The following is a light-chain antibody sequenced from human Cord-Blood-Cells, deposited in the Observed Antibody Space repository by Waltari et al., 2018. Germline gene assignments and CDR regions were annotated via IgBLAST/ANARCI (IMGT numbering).Light chain of an antibody. CDR2: EVS. CDR1: SSDVGGYNY. Sequence: QSALTQPASVSGSPGQSITISCTGTSSDVGGYNYASWYQQHPGKAPKLMIYEVSNRPSGVSNRFSGSKSDNTASLTISGLQAEDEADYYCSSYTSSSTYVFGTGTKVTVL. J-gene: IGLJ1*01. CDR3: SSYTSSSTYV. V-gene: IGLV2-14*01.